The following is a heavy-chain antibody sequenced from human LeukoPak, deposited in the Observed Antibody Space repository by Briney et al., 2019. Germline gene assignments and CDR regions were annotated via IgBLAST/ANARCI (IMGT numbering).Heavy chain of an antibody. D-gene: IGHD3-9*01. Sequence: ASVKVSCKASGYTFTGYFMHWVRQAPGQGLEWMGWINPNSGGTNYQGRVTMTRDTSISTAYMELSRLRSDDTAVYYCARTYYDIYNWFDPWGQGTLVTVSS. CDR1: GYTFTGYF. CDR2: INPNSGGT. V-gene: IGHV1-2*02. CDR3: ARTYYDIYNWFDP. J-gene: IGHJ5*02.